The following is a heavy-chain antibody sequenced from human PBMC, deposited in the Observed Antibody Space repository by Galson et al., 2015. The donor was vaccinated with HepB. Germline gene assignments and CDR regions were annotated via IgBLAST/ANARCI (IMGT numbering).Heavy chain of an antibody. D-gene: IGHD6-13*01. CDR3: ARAGKSYIPASGTQLYYFDL. J-gene: IGHJ4*02. V-gene: IGHV3-33*01. Sequence: SLRLSCAASGFNFRNYGMHWVRRAPGKGLEWVGVVWYDGSKTYYADSVQGRFTISRDNSKNTLLLEMGSLRAEDTAVYFCARAGKSYIPASGTQLYYFDLWGQGTLVTVSS. CDR1: GFNFRNYG. CDR2: VWYDGSKT.